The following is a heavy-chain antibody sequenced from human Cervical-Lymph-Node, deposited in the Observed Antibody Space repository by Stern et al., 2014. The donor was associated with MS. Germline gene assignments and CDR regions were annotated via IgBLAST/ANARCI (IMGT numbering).Heavy chain of an antibody. Sequence: QVQLLQPGAEVKQPGASVRVSCKASGYTFTTYGISWVRQAPGQGLEWMGWIITNNNNTHYAQKFQGRLTMTTDTSTSTAYMELRSLRSDDTSLYYCARELQHPDYWGQGTLVTVSS. CDR1: GYTFTTYG. CDR2: IITNNNNT. V-gene: IGHV1-18*01. CDR3: ARELQHPDY. J-gene: IGHJ4*02. D-gene: IGHD1-1*01.